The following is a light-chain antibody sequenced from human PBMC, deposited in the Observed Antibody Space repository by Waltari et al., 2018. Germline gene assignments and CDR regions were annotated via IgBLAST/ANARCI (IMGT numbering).Light chain of an antibody. J-gene: IGKJ4*01. CDR2: DAP. CDR1: HSVSYV. CDR3: QQRTNWPLT. V-gene: IGKV3-11*01. Sequence: EIMFTQSPATLSLSPGESATLSCTASHSVSYVLAFYQQKPHQAPMLLIYDAPRRAAVISPRCSASGYLTDFTLTISRLEPEDFAVFYCQQRTNWPLTFGGGTKLEVK.